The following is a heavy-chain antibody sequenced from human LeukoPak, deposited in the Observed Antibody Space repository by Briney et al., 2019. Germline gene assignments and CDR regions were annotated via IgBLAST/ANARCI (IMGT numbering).Heavy chain of an antibody. CDR3: AKDNQAARGMSWFDP. J-gene: IGHJ5*02. CDR2: ISGSGGST. V-gene: IGHV3-23*01. CDR1: GFTFSSYA. Sequence: PGGSLRLSCAASGFTFSSYAMSWVRQAPGKGLEWVSAISGSGGSTYYADSVKGRFTISRDNSKNTLYLQMNSLRAEDTAVYYCAKDNQAARGMSWFDPWGQGTLVTVSS. D-gene: IGHD6-13*01.